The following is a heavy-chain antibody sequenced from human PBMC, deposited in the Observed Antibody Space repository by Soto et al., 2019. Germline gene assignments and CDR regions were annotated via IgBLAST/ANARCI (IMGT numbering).Heavy chain of an antibody. Sequence: ASVKVSCKASGYTFTSCARRWVRQAPGQRLEWMGWLTFGSDNTKYSQKFQGRVTITRDTSASTAYMELSSLTSEDTAVYFCARYSGWYDYWGQGTLVTVSS. D-gene: IGHD6-19*01. V-gene: IGHV1-3*01. J-gene: IGHJ4*02. CDR1: GYTFTSCA. CDR3: ARYSGWYDY. CDR2: LTFGSDNT.